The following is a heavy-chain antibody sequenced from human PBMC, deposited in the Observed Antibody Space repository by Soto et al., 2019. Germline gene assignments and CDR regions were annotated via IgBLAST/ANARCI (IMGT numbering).Heavy chain of an antibody. Sequence: EVQLLESGGGLVQPGGSLRLSCAASGFTFSSYAMSWVGQAPGKGLEWVSAISGSGGSTYYADSVKGRFTISRDNSKNTLYLQMNRLRAEDTAVYYCAKDRYCTNGVCIFDYWGQGTLVTVSS. D-gene: IGHD2-8*01. CDR3: AKDRYCTNGVCIFDY. V-gene: IGHV3-23*01. CDR2: ISGSGGST. J-gene: IGHJ4*02. CDR1: GFTFSSYA.